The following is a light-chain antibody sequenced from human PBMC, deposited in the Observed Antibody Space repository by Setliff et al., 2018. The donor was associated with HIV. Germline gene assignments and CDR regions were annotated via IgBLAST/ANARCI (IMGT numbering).Light chain of an antibody. J-gene: IGLJ1*01. V-gene: IGLV2-11*01. CDR1: NSDVGSYNY. CDR3: CSYAGKFLCV. Sequence: QSVLPQPRSVSGSPGQSVTIACTGTNSDVGSYNYVSWYQQHPGKAPKLVLFDVTKRPSGVPDRFSGSKSANTASLTISGLHTEDEADYYCCSYAGKFLCVFGTGTKVTVL. CDR2: DVT.